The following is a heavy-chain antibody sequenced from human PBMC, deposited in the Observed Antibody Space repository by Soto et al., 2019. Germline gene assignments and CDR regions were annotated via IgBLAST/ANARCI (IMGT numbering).Heavy chain of an antibody. CDR1: GFIFSDYY. D-gene: IGHD3-22*01. CDR2: ISSRGDII. Sequence: PGGSLRLSCAVSGFIFSDYYMSWIRQAPGKGLEWVSYISSRGDIIYYADSVKRRFTISRDNAKNSLYLQMNSLRAEDTAVYYCARDLGYYDSSGYFDYWGQGTLVT. V-gene: IGHV3-11*01. CDR3: ARDLGYYDSSGYFDY. J-gene: IGHJ4*02.